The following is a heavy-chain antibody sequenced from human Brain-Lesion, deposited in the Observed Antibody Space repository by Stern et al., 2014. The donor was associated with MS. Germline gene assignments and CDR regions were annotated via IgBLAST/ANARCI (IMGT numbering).Heavy chain of an antibody. CDR2: INGDGSRT. V-gene: IGHV3-74*02. J-gene: IGHJ5*02. D-gene: IGHD5-18*01. Sequence: EVQLVESGGDLVQPGGSLRLSCTASGFTFSTYWMHWVRQAPGKGLVWVSRINGDGSRTSSADSVKGRFTISRDNAKNTLYVQMNSLRVEDTAVYYCARAHVDTWDWFDPWGQGTLVTVSS. CDR3: ARAHVDTWDWFDP. CDR1: GFTFSTYW.